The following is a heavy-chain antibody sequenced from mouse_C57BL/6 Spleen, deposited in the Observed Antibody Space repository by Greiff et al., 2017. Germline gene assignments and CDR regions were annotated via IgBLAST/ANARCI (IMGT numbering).Heavy chain of an antibody. CDR2: IDPSDSYT. CDR1: GYTFTSSW. CDR3: ARYYYSNYSWFAY. Sequence: QVQLQQPGAELVMPGASVKLSCKASGYTFTSSWLHWVKQRPGPGLEWIGEIDPSDSYTNYNQKFKGKSTLTVDKSSSTAYMQLSSLTSEDSAVYYCARYYYSNYSWFAYWGQGTLVTVSA. V-gene: IGHV1-69*01. J-gene: IGHJ3*01. D-gene: IGHD2-5*01.